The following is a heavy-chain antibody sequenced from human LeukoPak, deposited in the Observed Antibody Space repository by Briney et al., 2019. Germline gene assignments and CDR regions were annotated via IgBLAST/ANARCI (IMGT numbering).Heavy chain of an antibody. CDR1: GFTFSSYW. CDR2: RKQDGSEK. J-gene: IGHJ6*03. CDR3: ARDGGVYYYYYYMDV. V-gene: IGHV3-7*01. Sequence: PGGSLRLSCAASGFTFSSYWMSWVRQAPGKGLEWVANRKQDGSEKYYVDSVKGRFTISRDNAKNSLYLQMNSLRAEDTAVYYCARDGGVYYYYYYMDVWGKGTTVTVSS.